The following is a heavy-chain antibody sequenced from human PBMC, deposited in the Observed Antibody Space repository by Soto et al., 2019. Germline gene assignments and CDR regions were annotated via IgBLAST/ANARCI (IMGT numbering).Heavy chain of an antibody. CDR1: GFTFSSSG. V-gene: IGHV1-58*02. CDR2: IVVGSGNT. J-gene: IGHJ5*02. Sequence: QIQLVQFGPEVKKPGTPVKVSCKASGFTFSSSGIHWVRQARGQRLEWIGWIVVGSGNTNYAQKFQERVTITRDVSXXNAYMELTSLRSEDTAVYYCAADLATTDPYNWFEPWGQGTLVTVSS. CDR3: AADLATTDPYNWFEP. D-gene: IGHD1-1*01.